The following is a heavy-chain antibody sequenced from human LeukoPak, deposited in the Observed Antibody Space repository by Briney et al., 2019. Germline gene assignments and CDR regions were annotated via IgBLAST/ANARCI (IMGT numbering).Heavy chain of an antibody. CDR2: ISSSDSTI. V-gene: IGHV3-48*04. D-gene: IGHD4-23*01. CDR1: GFTFSSYT. Sequence: GGSLRLSCAASGFTFSSYTMKWVRQAPGKGLEWVSYISSSDSTIYYADSVKGRFTISRDNAKNSLYLQMNSLRAEDTAVYYCARDYGGSSPFDYWGQGTLVTVSS. J-gene: IGHJ4*02. CDR3: ARDYGGSSPFDY.